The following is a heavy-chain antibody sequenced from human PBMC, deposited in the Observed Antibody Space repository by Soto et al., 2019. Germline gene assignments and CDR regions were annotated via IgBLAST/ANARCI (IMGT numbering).Heavy chain of an antibody. J-gene: IGHJ4*02. V-gene: IGHV3-33*01. D-gene: IGHD1-1*01. CDR1: GFTFRNYG. CDR2: IWHDGSIE. Sequence: QVQLVESGGGVVQPGRSLRLSCAASGFTFRNYGMHWVRQAPGKGLEWVAAIWHDGSIEYYADSVKGRFTISRDISYNTLYLQMTSLTAGDTAVYYCARDLSGTVDYWGQGTLVTVSS. CDR3: ARDLSGTVDY.